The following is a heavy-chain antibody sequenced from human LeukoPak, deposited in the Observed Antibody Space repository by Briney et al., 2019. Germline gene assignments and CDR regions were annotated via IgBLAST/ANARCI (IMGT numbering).Heavy chain of an antibody. V-gene: IGHV3-30*03. Sequence: PGGSLRLSCAASGFTFSTYVMHWVRQAPGKGLEWVAFISYDGNNKYYADSVKGRFTISRDNSKNTMYLQMNSLRAEDTAVYYCAREDSGTYCDFWGQGTLVTVSS. CDR3: AREDSGTYCDF. CDR1: GFTFSTYV. D-gene: IGHD3-22*01. CDR2: ISYDGNNK. J-gene: IGHJ4*02.